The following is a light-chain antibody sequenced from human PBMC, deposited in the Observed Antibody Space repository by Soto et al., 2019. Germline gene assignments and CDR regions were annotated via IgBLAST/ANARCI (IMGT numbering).Light chain of an antibody. CDR1: QTVSNGY. CDR2: AAS. CDR3: QQYGVSPYT. V-gene: IGKV3-20*01. J-gene: IGKJ2*01. Sequence: EIVLTQSPGTLSLSPGERATLSCRASQTVSNGYLAWYRPKPGQAPSLLIFAASSRATGIPERFNGSGSGTDFTLTISRLEPEDFAVYHGQQYGVSPYTFGQGTKLEIK.